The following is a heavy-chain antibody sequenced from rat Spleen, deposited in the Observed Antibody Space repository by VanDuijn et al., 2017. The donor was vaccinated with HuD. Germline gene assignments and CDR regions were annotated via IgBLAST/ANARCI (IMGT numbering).Heavy chain of an antibody. CDR1: GFSLMDYS. CDR2: IWSDGST. Sequence: QVQLKESGPGLVQPSQTLSLTCTVSGFSLMDYSVHWVRQPPGKGLEWMGGIWSDGSTDYNSALKSRLSIGRDTSKSQVFLKMNSLQTEDTAIYFCTGGGLRRVGGLFDYWGQGVMVTVSS. D-gene: IGHD1-11*01. J-gene: IGHJ2*01. V-gene: IGHV2-19*01. CDR3: TGGGLRRVGGLFDY.